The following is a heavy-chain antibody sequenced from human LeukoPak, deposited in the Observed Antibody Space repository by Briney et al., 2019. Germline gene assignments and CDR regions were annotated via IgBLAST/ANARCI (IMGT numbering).Heavy chain of an antibody. CDR2: IKEDGSEK. J-gene: IGHJ4*02. Sequence: GGSWRLSCASSGFTFSNYWMSWVRQAPGKGLEWVANIKEDGSEKDYVDSVKGRFTISRDNAKNSLYLQMNSLRAEDTAIYYCARDWGAAGLWDYWGQGALVTVSS. CDR3: ARDWGAAGLWDY. CDR1: GFTFSNYW. D-gene: IGHD6-13*01. V-gene: IGHV3-7*05.